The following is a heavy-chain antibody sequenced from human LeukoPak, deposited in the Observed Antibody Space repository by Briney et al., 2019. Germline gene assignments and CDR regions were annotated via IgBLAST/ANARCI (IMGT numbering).Heavy chain of an antibody. CDR2: IYYSGST. J-gene: IGHJ4*02. D-gene: IGHD3-10*01. CDR3: ARRGGSGRSFDS. Sequence: PSETLSLTCTVCGGSVNSGNYYWSWIRQPPGKGLEWIGEIYYSGSTNYNPSLKSRVTISLDTSKNQFSLKLSSVTAADTAVYYCARRGGSGRSFDSWGQGTLVTVSS. V-gene: IGHV4-61*01. CDR1: GGSVNSGNYY.